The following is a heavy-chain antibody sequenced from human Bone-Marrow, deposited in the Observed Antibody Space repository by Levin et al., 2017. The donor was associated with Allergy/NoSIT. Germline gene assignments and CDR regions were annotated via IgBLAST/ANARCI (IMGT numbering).Heavy chain of an antibody. V-gene: IGHV3-7*01. CDR3: ARVVTMVRGVIPESGGFDY. CDR1: GFTFSSYW. CDR2: IKQDGSEK. D-gene: IGHD3-10*01. Sequence: GGSLRLSCAASGFTFSSYWMSWVRQAPGKGLEWVANIKQDGSEKYYVDSVKGRFTISRDNAKNSLYLQMNSLRAEDTAVYYCARVVTMVRGVIPESGGFDYWGQGTLVTVSS. J-gene: IGHJ4*02.